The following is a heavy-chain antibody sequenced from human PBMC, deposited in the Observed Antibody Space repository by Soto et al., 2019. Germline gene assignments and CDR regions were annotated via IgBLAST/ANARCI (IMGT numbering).Heavy chain of an antibody. CDR3: AKEGSRFSMYDDWFDP. CDR2: ISGSGGST. D-gene: IGHD3-3*01. J-gene: IGHJ5*02. Sequence: SGGSLRLSCAAAGFTFSSYAMSWVRQAPGKGLEWVSAISGSGGSTYYADSVKGRFTISRDNSKNTLYLQMNSLRAEDTAVYYCAKEGSRFSMYDDWFDPWGQGTLVTVSS. V-gene: IGHV3-23*01. CDR1: GFTFSSYA.